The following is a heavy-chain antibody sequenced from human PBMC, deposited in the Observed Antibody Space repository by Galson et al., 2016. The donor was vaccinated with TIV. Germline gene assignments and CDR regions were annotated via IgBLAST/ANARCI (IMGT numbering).Heavy chain of an antibody. Sequence: SLRLSCAASGFTFSSHAMTWVRQPPGKGLEWVSAISAGGGSTYYEDSVQGRFTISRDNSKNTQYLQMNSLRAEDTAVYYCAKVPSSGFSYYYGLDVWGQGTTVTVSS. CDR2: ISAGGGST. CDR1: GFTFSSHA. J-gene: IGHJ6*02. CDR3: AKVPSSGFSYYYGLDV. D-gene: IGHD3-22*01. V-gene: IGHV3-23*01.